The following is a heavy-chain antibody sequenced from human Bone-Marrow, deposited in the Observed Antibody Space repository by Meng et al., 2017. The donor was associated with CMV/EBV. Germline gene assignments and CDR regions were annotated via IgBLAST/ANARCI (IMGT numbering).Heavy chain of an antibody. CDR2: IYYSGST. CDR1: GGSISSSSYY. CDR3: ARVDEYFQH. Sequence: SETLSLTCTVSGGSISSSSYYWGWIRQPPGKGLEWIGSIYYSGSTYYNPSLKSRVTISVDTSKNQFSLKLSSVTAADTAVYYCARVDEYFQHWGQGTLVTVSS. J-gene: IGHJ1*01. V-gene: IGHV4-39*01.